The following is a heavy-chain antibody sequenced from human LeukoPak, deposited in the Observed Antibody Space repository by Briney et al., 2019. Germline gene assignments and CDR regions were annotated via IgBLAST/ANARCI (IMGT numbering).Heavy chain of an antibody. J-gene: IGHJ6*02. D-gene: IGHD1-26*01. CDR3: AREARYSGSYYYHGMDV. CDR1: AFIFSGHW. Sequence: GGSLRLSCEGSAFIFSGHWMNWVRQTPGKGLEWVASIKEDGSERQYVDSVKGRFSISRDNTKGSLFLQLNSLRAEDTAVYYCAREARYSGSYYYHGMDVWGQGTTVTVSS. V-gene: IGHV3-7*03. CDR2: IKEDGSER.